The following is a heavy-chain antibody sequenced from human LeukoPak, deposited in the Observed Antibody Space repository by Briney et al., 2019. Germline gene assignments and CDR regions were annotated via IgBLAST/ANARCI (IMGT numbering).Heavy chain of an antibody. Sequence: ASVKVSCKASGGTFSSYAISWVRQAPGQGLEWMGGFDPEDGETIYAQKFQGRVTMTEDTSTDTAYMELSSLRSEDTAVYYCATAYQGDYWGQGTLVTVSS. D-gene: IGHD2-2*01. V-gene: IGHV1-24*01. CDR3: ATAYQGDY. CDR2: FDPEDGET. CDR1: GGTFSSYA. J-gene: IGHJ4*02.